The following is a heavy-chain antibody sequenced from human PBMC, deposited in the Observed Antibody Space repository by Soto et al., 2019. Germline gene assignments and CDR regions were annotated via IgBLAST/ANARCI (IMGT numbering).Heavy chain of an antibody. CDR2: IYYSGST. J-gene: IGHJ5*02. CDR3: ARGDCSSTSCYVHWFDP. V-gene: IGHV4-31*03. CDR1: GGSISSGGYY. D-gene: IGHD2-2*01. Sequence: SETLSLTCTVSGGSISSGGYYWSWIRQHPGKGLEWVGYIYYSGSTYYNPSLKSRVTISVDTSKNQFSLKLSSVTAADTAVYYCARGDCSSTSCYVHWFDPWGQGTLITVSS.